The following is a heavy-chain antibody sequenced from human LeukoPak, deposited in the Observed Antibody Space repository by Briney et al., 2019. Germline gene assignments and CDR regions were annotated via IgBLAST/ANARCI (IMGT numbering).Heavy chain of an antibody. J-gene: IGHJ4*02. D-gene: IGHD3-16*01. Sequence: PGGSLRLSCAASGFTFNNYALAWVRQTPEKGLECVSAISGDGVSPYYVDSVRGRFTISRDNSKNTLYLQMNSLRAEDTAVYYCARDGGEQHRGVDYWGQGTLVTVSS. CDR2: ISGDGVSP. CDR1: GFTFNNYA. CDR3: ARDGGEQHRGVDY. V-gene: IGHV3-23*01.